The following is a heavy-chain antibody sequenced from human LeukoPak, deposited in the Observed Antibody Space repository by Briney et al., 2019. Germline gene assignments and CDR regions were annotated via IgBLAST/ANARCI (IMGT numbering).Heavy chain of an antibody. D-gene: IGHD3-22*01. V-gene: IGHV1-58*02. CDR1: GFTFTSSA. J-gene: IGHJ3*02. CDR2: IVVGSGNT. Sequence: GASVKVSCKASGFTFTSSAMQWVRQARGQRLEWIGWIVVGSGNTNYAQKFQERVTITRDMSTSTAYMELSSLRSEDTAVYYCAAYDSSGYYPIFAFDIWGQGTMVTVSS. CDR3: AAYDSSGYYPIFAFDI.